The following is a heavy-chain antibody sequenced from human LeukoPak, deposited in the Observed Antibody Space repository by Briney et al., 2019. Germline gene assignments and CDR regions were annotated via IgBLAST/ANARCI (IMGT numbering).Heavy chain of an antibody. V-gene: IGHV3-9*01. CDR3: AKDQNAYNYVFDY. CDR1: GFTFDDYA. Sequence: ALRLSCAASGFTFDDYAMHWVRQAPGKGLEWVSGISWNSGSIGYADSVKGRFSISRDNSKNTLYLQMNSLRAEDTALYYCAKDQNAYNYVFDYWGQGTLVTVSS. J-gene: IGHJ4*02. CDR2: ISWNSGSI. D-gene: IGHD5-24*01.